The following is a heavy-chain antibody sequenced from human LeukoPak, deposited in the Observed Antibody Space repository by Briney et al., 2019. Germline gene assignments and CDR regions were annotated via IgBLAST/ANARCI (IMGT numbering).Heavy chain of an antibody. CDR1: GFIFSNFA. J-gene: IGHJ4*02. CDR2: ITGSGGST. D-gene: IGHD3-10*01. V-gene: IGHV3-23*01. CDR3: AKDPAYYYGSGSYSKFEY. Sequence: GVSLRLSCAASGFIFSNFAMSWVRQAPGKGLEWVSAITGSGGSTYYADSVKGRFTISRDKSKNTLYLQMNSLRAEDTALYYCAKDPAYYYGSGSYSKFEYWGQGTLVTVSS.